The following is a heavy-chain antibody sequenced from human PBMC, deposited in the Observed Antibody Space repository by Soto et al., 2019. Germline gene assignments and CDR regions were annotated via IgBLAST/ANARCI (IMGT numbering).Heavy chain of an antibody. CDR1: AGSFSHYY. V-gene: IGHV4-34*01. CDR3: ARGGSSDWQVALDI. Sequence: SETLSLTCAVYAGSFSHYYWNWIRQSHGKGLEWIGKIKHSGSSNYNPSLRSRVSISVDMSKNQFSLRLTSVTPADTAVYYCARGGSSDWQVALDIWGQGTMVTVSS. CDR2: IKHSGSS. D-gene: IGHD6-19*01. J-gene: IGHJ3*02.